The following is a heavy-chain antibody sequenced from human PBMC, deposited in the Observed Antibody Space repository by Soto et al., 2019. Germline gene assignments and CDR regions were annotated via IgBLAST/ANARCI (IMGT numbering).Heavy chain of an antibody. Sequence: SLRLSCAASGFTFRIHCMHWVRQGPGKGLVWVSRICMNGAATAYADSVRGRFTISRDDAEDTLSLQMNSLRDEDTAVYYCVRGTTEWRGMDYWGQGTLVTVSS. V-gene: IGHV3-74*01. CDR1: GFTFRIHC. CDR3: VRGTTEWRGMDY. D-gene: IGHD2-2*01. CDR2: ICMNGAAT. J-gene: IGHJ4*02.